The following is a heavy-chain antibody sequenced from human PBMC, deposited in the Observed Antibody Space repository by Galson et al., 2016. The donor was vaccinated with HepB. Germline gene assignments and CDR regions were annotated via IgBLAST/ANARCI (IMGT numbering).Heavy chain of an antibody. D-gene: IGHD6-13*01. V-gene: IGHV1-8*01. CDR3: VRGGAFDSSSCQ. CDR2: MNPNSGNT. J-gene: IGHJ4*02. CDR1: GYTFTSYD. Sequence: SVKVSCKASGYTFTSYDINWVRQAPGQGLEWMGWMNPNSGNTGYAQKFQGRVSMTRNTSMSTAYMELSSLRSEDTAVYYCVRGGAFDSSSCQGDQGTLVTVSS.